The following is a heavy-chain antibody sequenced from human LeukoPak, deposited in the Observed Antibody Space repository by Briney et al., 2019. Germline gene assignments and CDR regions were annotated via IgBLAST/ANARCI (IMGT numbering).Heavy chain of an antibody. CDR1: GFTFSSYA. V-gene: IGHV3-30-3*01. CDR2: ISYDGSNK. J-gene: IGHJ6*02. D-gene: IGHD5-18*01. CDR3: ARETWIQLWPPHYGMDV. Sequence: GGSLRLSCAASGFTFSSYAMHWVRQAPGKGLEWVAVISYDGSNKYYADSVKGRFTISRDNSKNTLYLQMNSLRAEDTAVYYCARETWIQLWPPHYGMDVWGQGTTVTVSS.